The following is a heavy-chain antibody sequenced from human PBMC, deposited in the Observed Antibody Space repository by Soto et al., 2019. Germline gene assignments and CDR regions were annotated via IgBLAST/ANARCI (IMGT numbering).Heavy chain of an antibody. CDR3: ARRMEQRYCISTSCYDLTYGMDV. CDR1: GGSISSYY. CDR2: IYFTGST. Sequence: SETLSLTCTVSGGSISSYYWSWIRQPPGKGLEWIGYIYFTGSTNYNPSLKSRVTISVDTSKNQFSLKLTSVTAADTAMYYCARRMEQRYCISTSCYDLTYGMDVWGQGTTVTVSS. V-gene: IGHV4-59*12. J-gene: IGHJ6*02. D-gene: IGHD2-2*01.